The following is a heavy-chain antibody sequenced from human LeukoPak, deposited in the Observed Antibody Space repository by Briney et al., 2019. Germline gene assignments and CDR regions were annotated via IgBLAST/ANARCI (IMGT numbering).Heavy chain of an antibody. CDR1: GFTFSNAW. J-gene: IGHJ4*02. CDR2: IKSKADSGTT. CDR3: ATDPGYTYGFFDY. D-gene: IGHD5-18*01. V-gene: IGHV3-15*01. Sequence: GGSLRLXCAASGFTFSNAWMSWVRQAPGKGLEWVGRIKSKADSGTTDYAAPVKGRFTISRDDSKNTLYLQMNSLKTEDTAVYYCATDPGYTYGFFDYWGQGTLVTVSS.